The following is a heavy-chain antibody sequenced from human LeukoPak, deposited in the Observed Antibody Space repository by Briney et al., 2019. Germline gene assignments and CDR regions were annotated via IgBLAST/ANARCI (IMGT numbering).Heavy chain of an antibody. V-gene: IGHV3-21*01. CDR3: ARDSYDFWSGYYTNYYYYMDV. CDR2: ISSSSYI. CDR1: GFTFSSYS. D-gene: IGHD3-3*01. J-gene: IGHJ6*03. Sequence: GGSLRLSCAASGFTFSSYSMNWVRQAPGKGLEWVSSISSSSYIYYADSVKGRFTISRDNAKNSLYLQMNSLRAEDTAVYYCARDSYDFWSGYYTNYYYYMDVWGKGTTVTVSS.